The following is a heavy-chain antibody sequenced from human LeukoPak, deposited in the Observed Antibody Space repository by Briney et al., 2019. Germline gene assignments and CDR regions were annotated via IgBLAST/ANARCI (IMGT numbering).Heavy chain of an antibody. V-gene: IGHV5-51*01. CDR2: IYPGDSDT. Sequence: GESLKISCEGSGYRFTSYSIGWVRQMPGKGLEWMGIIYPGDSDTRYSPSFQGQVTISADKSITTAYLQWSSLKASDTAMYYCTRFLYGLDVWGQGTTVTVTS. CDR3: TRFLYGLDV. CDR1: GYRFTSYS. J-gene: IGHJ6*02.